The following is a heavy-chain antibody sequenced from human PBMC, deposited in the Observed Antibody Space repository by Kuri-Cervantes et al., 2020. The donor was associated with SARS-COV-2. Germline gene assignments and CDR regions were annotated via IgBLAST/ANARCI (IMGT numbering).Heavy chain of an antibody. CDR2: MNPNTGVT. Sequence: ASVKVSRKDSGYTFTSYGISRVRQAPGQGLEWMGWMNPNTGVTGYAQKFQGRVTMPRDSSTNTAYMELSSLRSEDTAVYYCARGSIFSDTGGWYFDYWGQGTLVTVSS. J-gene: IGHJ4*02. CDR1: GYTFTSYG. CDR3: ARGSIFSDTGGWYFDY. D-gene: IGHD3-10*01. V-gene: IGHV1-8*02.